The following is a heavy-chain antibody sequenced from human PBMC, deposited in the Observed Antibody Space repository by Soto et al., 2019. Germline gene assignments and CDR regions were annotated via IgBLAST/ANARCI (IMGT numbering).Heavy chain of an antibody. CDR2: IYWDDDK. J-gene: IGHJ3*02. V-gene: IGHV2-5*02. CDR1: GFSLSTSGVG. CDR3: AHSPGGMLVARRPLHI. Sequence: QITLKESGPTLVKPTQTLTLTCTFSGFSLSTSGVGVGWIRQPPGKALEWLAVIYWDDDKRYSPSLKSRLAITXXTXKXXVVRPMANLDPVDSATYFCAHSPGGMLVARRPLHIWGQVTMVIVSS. D-gene: IGHD2-21*01.